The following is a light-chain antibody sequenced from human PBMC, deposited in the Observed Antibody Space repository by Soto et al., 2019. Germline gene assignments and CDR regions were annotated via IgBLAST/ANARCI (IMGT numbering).Light chain of an antibody. Sequence: EIMLTQSPGTLSLSPGERATLSCRASQSLSGGYLAWFQQKPGQTPRLLIYSASNRATDIPDRFSGSGSGPDFTLTISRLEPEDFVLYYCQQNGSLPITFGQGTRPEIK. J-gene: IGKJ5*01. V-gene: IGKV3-20*01. CDR2: SAS. CDR1: QSLSGGY. CDR3: QQNGSLPIT.